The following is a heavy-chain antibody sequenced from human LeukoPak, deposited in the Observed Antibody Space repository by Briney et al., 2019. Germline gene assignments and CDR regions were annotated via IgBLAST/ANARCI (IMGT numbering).Heavy chain of an antibody. Sequence: GGSLRLSCAASGFTFSSYSMNWVRQAPGKGLEWVSYISSSSSTIYYADSVKGRFTISRDNAKNSLYLQMNSLRAEDTAVYYCARGEGSGWYLPNWFDPWGQGTLVTVSS. CDR2: ISSSSSTI. CDR1: GFTFSSYS. V-gene: IGHV3-48*01. CDR3: ARGEGSGWYLPNWFDP. J-gene: IGHJ5*02. D-gene: IGHD6-19*01.